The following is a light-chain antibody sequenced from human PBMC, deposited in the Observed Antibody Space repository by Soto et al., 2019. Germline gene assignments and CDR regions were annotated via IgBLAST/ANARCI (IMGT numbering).Light chain of an antibody. J-gene: IGKJ5*01. CDR1: QDIRYY. CDR3: QRSDIPPIT. CDR2: DAS. Sequence: DLPMTQSPSSLSASVGDRVTITCQASQDIRYYLNWYQQKPGKAPKLLIYDASNLEIGVPSRFSGSGSGTDFTFTITSLQPEDTATYYCQRSDIPPITFGQGTRLEIK. V-gene: IGKV1-33*01.